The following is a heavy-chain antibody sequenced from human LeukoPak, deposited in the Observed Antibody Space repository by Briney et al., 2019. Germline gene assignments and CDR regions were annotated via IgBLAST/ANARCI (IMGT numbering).Heavy chain of an antibody. CDR1: GYVLTELS. Sequence: GASVKVSCKVSGYVLTELSMHWVRQAPGKGLEWMGGFDPEDGETIYAQKFQGRVTMTEDTSTDTAYMELSSLRSEDTAVYYCATTRLLTYYYGMDVWGQGTTVTVSS. J-gene: IGHJ6*02. V-gene: IGHV1-24*01. CDR3: ATTRLLTYYYGMDV. D-gene: IGHD2-15*01. CDR2: FDPEDGET.